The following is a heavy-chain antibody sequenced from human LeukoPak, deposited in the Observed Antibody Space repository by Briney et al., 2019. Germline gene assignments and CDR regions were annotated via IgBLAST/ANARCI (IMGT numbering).Heavy chain of an antibody. CDR2: IYYSGST. J-gene: IGHJ5*02. Sequence: PSETLSLTCTVSGGSISSYYWSWIRQPPGKGLEWIGYIYYSGSTNYNPSLKSRVTISVDTSKNQFSLKLSSVTAADTAVYYYARDTGTYYYGSGTRGWFAPWGQGTLVTVSS. D-gene: IGHD3-10*01. V-gene: IGHV4-59*01. CDR3: ARDTGTYYYGSGTRGWFAP. CDR1: GGSISSYY.